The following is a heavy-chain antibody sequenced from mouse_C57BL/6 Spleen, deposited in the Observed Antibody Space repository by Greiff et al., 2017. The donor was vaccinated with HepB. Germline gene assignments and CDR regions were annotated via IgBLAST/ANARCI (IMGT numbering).Heavy chain of an antibody. CDR1: GYTFTSYW. CDR3: AREGWAAWFAY. V-gene: IGHV1-64*01. CDR2: IHPTSGST. J-gene: IGHJ3*01. D-gene: IGHD1-1*02. Sequence: QVQLQQPGAELVKPGASVKLSCKASGYTFTSYWMHWVKQRPGQGLEWIGMIHPTSGSTNYNEKFKSKATLTVDKSSSTAYMQLSSLTSEDSAVYYCAREGWAAWFAYWGQGTLVTVSA.